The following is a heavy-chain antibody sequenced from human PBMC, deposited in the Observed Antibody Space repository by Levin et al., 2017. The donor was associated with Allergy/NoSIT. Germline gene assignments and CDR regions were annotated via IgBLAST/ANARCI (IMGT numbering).Heavy chain of an antibody. J-gene: IGHJ5*02. CDR1: GGSFSGYY. V-gene: IGHV4-34*01. Sequence: SETLSLTCAVYGGSFSGYYWSWIRQPPGKGLEWIGEINHSGSTNYNPSLKSRVTISVDTSKNQFSLKLSSVTAADTAVYYCARGRTTYYYGSGSYFSWVWFDPWGQGTLVTVSS. D-gene: IGHD3-10*01. CDR2: INHSGST. CDR3: ARGRTTYYYGSGSYFSWVWFDP.